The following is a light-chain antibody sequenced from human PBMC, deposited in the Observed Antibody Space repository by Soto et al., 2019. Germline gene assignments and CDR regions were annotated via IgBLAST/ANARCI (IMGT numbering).Light chain of an antibody. CDR3: LQYKNSPIP. J-gene: IGKJ5*01. CDR2: AAS. CDR1: QSISIW. V-gene: IGKV1-5*01. Sequence: DIQMTQSPSTLSASVGDRVTITCRASQSISIWLAWYQQKPGKAPKRLIFAASSLQSGVPSRFSGSGSGTDFTLTISSLQPEDFATYYCLQYKNSPIPFGQGTRPAIK.